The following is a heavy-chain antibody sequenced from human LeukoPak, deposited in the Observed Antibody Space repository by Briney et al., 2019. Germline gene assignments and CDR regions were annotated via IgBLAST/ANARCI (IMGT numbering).Heavy chain of an antibody. D-gene: IGHD6-19*01. J-gene: IGHJ4*02. CDR2: TYYRSKWYN. CDR1: GDSVSSNSAA. V-gene: IGHV6-1*01. Sequence: SQTLSLTCAISGDSVSSNSAAWNWLRQSPSRGLEWLGRTYYRSKWYNDYAVSVKSRITINPDTSKNQFSLQLNSVTPEDTAVYYCARDPDGYSSGWYYFDYWGQGTLVTVSS. CDR3: ARDPDGYSSGWYYFDY.